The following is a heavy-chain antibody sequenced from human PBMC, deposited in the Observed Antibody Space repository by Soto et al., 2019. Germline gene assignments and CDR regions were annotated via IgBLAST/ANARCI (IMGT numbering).Heavy chain of an antibody. Sequence: SVKVSCKASGGTFSSYAISWVRQAPGQGLEWMGGIIPIFGTANYAQKFQGRVTITADKSTSTAYMELSSLRSEDTTVYYCARCSSSWFLTYYYYGMDVWGQGTTVTVSS. J-gene: IGHJ6*02. CDR3: ARCSSSWFLTYYYYGMDV. CDR1: GGTFSSYA. CDR2: IIPIFGTA. D-gene: IGHD6-13*01. V-gene: IGHV1-69*06.